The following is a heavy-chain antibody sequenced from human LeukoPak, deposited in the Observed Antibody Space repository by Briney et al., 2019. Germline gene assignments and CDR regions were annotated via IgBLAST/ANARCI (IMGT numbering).Heavy chain of an antibody. CDR1: GFTFSSFE. Sequence: GGSLRLSCAASGFTFSSFEMNWVRQAPGKGLEWVSYISSSGSTIYYADSVKGRFTISRDNAKNSLYLQMSSLRAEDTAVYYCARDRSYGSFNYWGQGTLVTVSS. D-gene: IGHD5-18*01. CDR3: ARDRSYGSFNY. CDR2: ISSSGSTI. V-gene: IGHV3-48*03. J-gene: IGHJ4*02.